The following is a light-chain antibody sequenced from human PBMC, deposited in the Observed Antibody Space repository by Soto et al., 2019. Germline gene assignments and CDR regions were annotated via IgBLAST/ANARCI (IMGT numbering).Light chain of an antibody. CDR3: QQYNSYSS. Sequence: DIQMTQSPSTLSASVGDRVTITCRASQSISSWLAWYQQRPGKAPRVLIYDASSLESGVPSRFSGSGSGTEFTLTISSLQPDDFATYYCQQYNSYSSFGQGTNLESK. CDR2: DAS. J-gene: IGKJ2*01. CDR1: QSISSW. V-gene: IGKV1-5*01.